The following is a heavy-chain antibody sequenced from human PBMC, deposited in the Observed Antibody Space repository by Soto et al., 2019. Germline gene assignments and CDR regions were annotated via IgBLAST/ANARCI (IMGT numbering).Heavy chain of an antibody. CDR2: IKQDGSEK. D-gene: IGHD6-13*01. V-gene: IGHV3-7*01. Sequence: PGGSLRLSCAASGFTFSSYWMSWVRQAPGKGLEWVANIKQDGSEKYYVDSVKGRFTISRDNAKNSLYLQMNSLRAEDTAVYYCARGYSSSRYHFDYWGQGTLVTVSS. CDR3: ARGYSSSRYHFDY. J-gene: IGHJ4*02. CDR1: GFTFSSYW.